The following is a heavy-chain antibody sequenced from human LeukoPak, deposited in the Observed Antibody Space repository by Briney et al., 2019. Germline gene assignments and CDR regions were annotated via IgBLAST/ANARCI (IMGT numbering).Heavy chain of an antibody. V-gene: IGHV3-15*01. CDR3: TRSIAVAGTTNDY. J-gene: IGHJ4*02. D-gene: IGHD6-19*01. Sequence: GGSLRLSCAASGFTFSNAWMSWVRQAPGKGLEWVGRIKSKTDGGTTDYVAPVKGRFTISRDDSKNTLYLQMNSLKTEDTAVYYCTRSIAVAGTTNDYWGQGTLVTVSS. CDR1: GFTFSNAW. CDR2: IKSKTDGGTT.